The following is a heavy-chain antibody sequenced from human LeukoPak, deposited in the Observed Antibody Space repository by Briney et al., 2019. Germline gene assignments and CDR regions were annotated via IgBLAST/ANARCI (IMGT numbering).Heavy chain of an antibody. CDR3: ARDVAAAGTDYYYYYMDV. CDR2: IRYDGSNK. D-gene: IGHD6-13*01. V-gene: IGHV3-30*02. Sequence: GGSLRLSCAASGFTLSSYGTHWVRQAPGKGLEWVAFIRYDGSNKYYADSVKGRFTISRDNSKNTLYLQMNSLRAEDTAVYYCARDVAAAGTDYYYYYMDVWGKGTTVTVSS. J-gene: IGHJ6*03. CDR1: GFTLSSYG.